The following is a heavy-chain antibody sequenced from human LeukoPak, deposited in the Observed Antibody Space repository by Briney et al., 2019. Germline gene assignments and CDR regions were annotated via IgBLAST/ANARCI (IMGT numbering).Heavy chain of an antibody. CDR1: GYTFTGYY. D-gene: IGHD7-27*01. CDR3: ARGSTGDPPLSYYYYYYMDV. Sequence: ASVKVSCKASGYTFTGYYMHWVRQAPGQGLEWMGWINPNSGGANYAQKFQGRVTMTRNTSISTAYMELSSLRSEDTAVYYCARGSTGDPPLSYYYYYYMDVWGKGTTVTVSS. J-gene: IGHJ6*03. CDR2: INPNSGGA. V-gene: IGHV1-2*02.